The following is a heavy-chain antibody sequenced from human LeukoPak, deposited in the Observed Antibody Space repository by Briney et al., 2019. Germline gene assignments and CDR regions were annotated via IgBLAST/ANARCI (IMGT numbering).Heavy chain of an antibody. J-gene: IGHJ5*02. CDR2: ISAYNGNT. V-gene: IGHV1-18*01. Sequence: ASVKVSCKASGYTFTSYGISWVRQAPGQGLEWMGWISAYNGNTNYAQKLQGRVTMTTDTSTSTAYMELRSLRSDDTAVYYCARIKRDGYNQVDWFDPWGQGTLVTVSS. D-gene: IGHD5-24*01. CDR3: ARIKRDGYNQVDWFDP. CDR1: GYTFTSYG.